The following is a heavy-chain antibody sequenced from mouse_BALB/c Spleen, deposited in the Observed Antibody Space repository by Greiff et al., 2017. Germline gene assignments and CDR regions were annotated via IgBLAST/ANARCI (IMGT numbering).Heavy chain of an antibody. CDR3: TREGYDGLSRYAMDY. CDR1: GFTFSSYT. CDR2: ISSGGSYT. Sequence: EVKLMESGGGLVKPGGSLKLSCAASGFTFSSYTMSWVRQTPEKRLEWVATISSGGSYTYYPDSVKGRFTISRDNAKNTLYLQMSSLKSEDTAMYYCTREGYDGLSRYAMDYWGQGTSVTVSS. J-gene: IGHJ4*01. D-gene: IGHD2-3*01. V-gene: IGHV5-6-4*01.